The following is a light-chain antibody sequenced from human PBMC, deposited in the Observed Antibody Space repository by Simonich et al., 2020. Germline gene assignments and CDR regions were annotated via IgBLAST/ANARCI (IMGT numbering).Light chain of an antibody. CDR3: QQYYSTPYT. J-gene: IGKJ2*01. CDR1: QSVLYSSNNKNY. V-gene: IGKV4-1*01. CDR2: WAS. Sequence: DIVMTQSPDSLAVSLGERATIHCKSSQSVLYSSNNKNYLAWYQQKPGQTPKLLIYWASTRESVVPDRFSGSGSGTDFTLTISSLQAEDVAVYYCQQYYSTPYTFGQGTKLEIK.